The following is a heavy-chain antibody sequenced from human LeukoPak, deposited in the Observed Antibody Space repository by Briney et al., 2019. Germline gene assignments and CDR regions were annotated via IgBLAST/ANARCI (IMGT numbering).Heavy chain of an antibody. CDR1: GYSISSGYQ. CDR3: ARDPRWLTPDCTSTSCYENYFDP. V-gene: IGHV4-38-2*02. J-gene: IGHJ5*02. Sequence: SETLSLTCVVSGYSISSGYQWAWIRQSPGKGLEWIGSIYHTGSAHYNPSLQSRVTISVDTSNNQFFLRLNSVTAADTAVYYCARDPRWLTPDCTSTSCYENYFDPWGQGTLVTVSS. CDR2: IYHTGSA. D-gene: IGHD2-2*01.